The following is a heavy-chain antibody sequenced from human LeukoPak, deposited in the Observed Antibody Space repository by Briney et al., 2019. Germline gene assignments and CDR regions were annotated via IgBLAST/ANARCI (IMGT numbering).Heavy chain of an antibody. D-gene: IGHD3-10*01. CDR1: GFTFSSYG. CDR2: ISYDGSNK. Sequence: GGSLRLSCAASGFTFSSYGMHWDRQAPGKGLEWVAVISYDGSNKYYADSVKGRFTISRDNFKNTLYLQMNSLRAEDTAVYYCAHGAVDAFDIWGQGTMVTVSS. CDR3: AHGAVDAFDI. V-gene: IGHV3-30*03. J-gene: IGHJ3*02.